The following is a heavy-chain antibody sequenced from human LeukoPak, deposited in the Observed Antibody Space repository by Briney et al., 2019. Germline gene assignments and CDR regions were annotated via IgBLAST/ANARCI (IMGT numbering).Heavy chain of an antibody. Sequence: PSETLSLTCTVSGGSISSSSYYWGWIRQPPGKGLEWFESIYYSGRTYYNPSLKSRVTISVDTSKNQFSLKLSSVTAADTAVYYCARVEGSSGPYYFDYWGQGTLVTVSS. CDR1: GGSISSSSYY. D-gene: IGHD3-10*01. J-gene: IGHJ4*02. CDR3: ARVEGSSGPYYFDY. V-gene: IGHV4-39*07. CDR2: IYYSGRT.